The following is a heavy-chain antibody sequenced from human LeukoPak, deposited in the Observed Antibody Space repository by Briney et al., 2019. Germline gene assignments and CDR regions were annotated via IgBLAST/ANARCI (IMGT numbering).Heavy chain of an antibody. CDR2: IKSDGSDT. CDR1: GFTFSSYW. Sequence: QTGGSLRLSCAASGFTFSSYWMHWVRQVPGKGLVWVSRIKSDGSDTRYADSVKGRFTISRDNAKNTLYLQMNSLRAEDTAVYYCARGYSSGLHFDYWGQGTLVTVSS. CDR3: ARGYSSGLHFDY. J-gene: IGHJ4*02. V-gene: IGHV3-74*01. D-gene: IGHD6-19*01.